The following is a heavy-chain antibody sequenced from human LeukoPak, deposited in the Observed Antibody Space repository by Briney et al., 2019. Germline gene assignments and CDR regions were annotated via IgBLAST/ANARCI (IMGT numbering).Heavy chain of an antibody. V-gene: IGHV3-48*03. CDR1: GFTFSSYE. CDR3: ARDLYYGSGNRY. D-gene: IGHD3-10*01. Sequence: GGSLRLSCAASGFTFSSYEMNWVRQAPGRGLEWVSYISSSGSTIYYADSVKGRFTISRDNAENSLYLQMNSLRAEDTAVYYCARDLYYGSGNRYWGQGTLVTVSS. J-gene: IGHJ4*02. CDR2: ISSSGSTI.